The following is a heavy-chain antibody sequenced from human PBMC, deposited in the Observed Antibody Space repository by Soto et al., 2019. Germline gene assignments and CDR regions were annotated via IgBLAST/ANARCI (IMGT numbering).Heavy chain of an antibody. CDR1: GFTFTSYW. CDR3: ARGAFGSYYVDY. V-gene: IGHV3-74*01. J-gene: IGHJ4*02. Sequence: EVQVVESGGASVQPGGSLRLSCAASGFTFTSYWMHWVRQAPGKGLLWISRIKGDETTSSYADSVKGRFTISRDNAKNTVYLQMNSLRAEDTAVYYCARGAFGSYYVDYWGQGTLVTVSS. CDR2: IKGDETTS. D-gene: IGHD3-10*01.